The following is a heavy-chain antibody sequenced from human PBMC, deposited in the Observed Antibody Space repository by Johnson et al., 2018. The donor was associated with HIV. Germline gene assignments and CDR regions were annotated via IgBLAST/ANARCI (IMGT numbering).Heavy chain of an antibody. CDR3: ARGGGCCGCLHFGVCSFGF. V-gene: IGHV3-30*04. CDR2: ISYDGSNK. J-gene: IGHJ3*01. Sequence: QVQLVESGGGVVQPGRSLRLSCAASRFTFSSYAMHWVRQAPGKGLEWVAVISYDGSNKYYTDSVKGRFTISRDNSKNTLYLQINSLSTEDTAVYYCARGGGCCGCLHFGVCSFGFWGPGTIGHLLF. D-gene: IGHD3-10*01. CDR1: RFTFSSYA.